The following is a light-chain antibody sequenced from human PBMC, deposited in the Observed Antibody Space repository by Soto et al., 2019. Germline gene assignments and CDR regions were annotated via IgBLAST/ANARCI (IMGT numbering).Light chain of an antibody. J-gene: IGLJ2*01. CDR3: QSYDSSLEV. CDR2: GNS. CDR1: SSNIGAGYD. Sequence: QSVLTQPPSVSGAPGQRVTISCTGSSSNIGAGYDVHWYQQLPGTAPKLLIYGNSNRPSGVPDRFSGSKSGTSASLAITGLQAEDEADYYGQSYDSSLEVFGGGTQLTVL. V-gene: IGLV1-40*01.